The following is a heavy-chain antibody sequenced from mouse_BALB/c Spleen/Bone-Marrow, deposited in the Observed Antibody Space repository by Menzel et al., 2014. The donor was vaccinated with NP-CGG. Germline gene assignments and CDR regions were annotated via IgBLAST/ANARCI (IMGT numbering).Heavy chain of an antibody. CDR2: IDPANGNT. CDR3: AFYYYGSSLFAD. Sequence: EVQVVESGAELVKPGASVKLSCTASGFNIKDTYMHWVKQRPEQGLEWIGRIDPANGNTKYDPKFQGKATISAGTSSNTAYLQLSSLTSEDSAVYYCAFYYYGSSLFADWGQGTLVTVSA. J-gene: IGHJ3*01. V-gene: IGHV14-3*02. CDR1: GFNIKDTY. D-gene: IGHD1-1*01.